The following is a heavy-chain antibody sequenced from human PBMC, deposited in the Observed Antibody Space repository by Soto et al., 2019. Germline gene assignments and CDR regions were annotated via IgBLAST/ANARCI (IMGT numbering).Heavy chain of an antibody. CDR1: GGTFSSYA. J-gene: IGHJ6*02. CDR2: IIPIFGTA. V-gene: IGHV1-69*13. Sequence: SVKVSCKASGGTFSSYAISWVRQAPGQGLEWMGGIIPIFGTANYAQKFPGRVTITADESTSTAYMELSSLRSEDTAVYYCAGGVYYDILTGPSPYYYAMDLWGQGTMVTVSS. D-gene: IGHD3-9*01. CDR3: AGGVYYDILTGPSPYYYAMDL.